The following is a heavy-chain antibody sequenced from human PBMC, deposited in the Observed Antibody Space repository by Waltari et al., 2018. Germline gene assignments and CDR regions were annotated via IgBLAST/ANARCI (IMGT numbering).Heavy chain of an antibody. V-gene: IGHV4-39*01. CDR3: ARQDYYYVKGYFDL. CDR2: IFYSGAT. D-gene: IGHD3-22*01. J-gene: IGHJ2*01. CDR1: GGSIRSVAYY. Sequence: QLQLQESGPGLVKPSETVSLTCTVSGGSIRSVAYYWGWVRQHPGKGLEFIASIFYSGATYYNPSLESRVTISVDTSKNQFSLELTSVTDADTAVYYCARQDYYYVKGYFDLWGRGTLVTVSS.